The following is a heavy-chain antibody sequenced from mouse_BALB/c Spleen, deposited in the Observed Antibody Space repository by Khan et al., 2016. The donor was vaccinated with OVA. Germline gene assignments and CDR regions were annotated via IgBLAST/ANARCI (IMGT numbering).Heavy chain of an antibody. V-gene: IGHV1-77*01. CDR1: GYTFTDFL. CDR3: ARAGYGGFAH. D-gene: IGHD3-2*02. CDR2: IYPGGGYI. Sequence: QVQLQQSGPELVKPGASVKMSCKASGYTFTDFLISWLKQRPGQGLEWIGEIYPGGGYIYYNEKFKVKATLTSDKSSNTAYMQLTSLTSEDSAVYFCARAGYGGFAHWGQGTLVTVSA. J-gene: IGHJ3*01.